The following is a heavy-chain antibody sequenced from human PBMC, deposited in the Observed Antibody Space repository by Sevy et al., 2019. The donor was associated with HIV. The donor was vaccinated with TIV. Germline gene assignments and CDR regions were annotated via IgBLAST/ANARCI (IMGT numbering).Heavy chain of an antibody. J-gene: IGHJ4*02. CDR2: FDPEDGER. Sequence: ASVKLSCKVPGYTLTEFSMHWVRQAPGKGLEWMGTFDPEDGERIYPQKFQVRFTMTEETSTHIAYMELNSLGSEDTAVYYCATTKEYYDSSGYPFDSWGQGTLVTVSS. D-gene: IGHD3-22*01. CDR1: GYTLTEFS. CDR3: ATTKEYYDSSGYPFDS. V-gene: IGHV1-24*01.